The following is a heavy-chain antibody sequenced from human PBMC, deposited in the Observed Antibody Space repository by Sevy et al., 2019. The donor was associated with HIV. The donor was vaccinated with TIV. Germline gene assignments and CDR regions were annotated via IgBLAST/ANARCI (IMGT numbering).Heavy chain of an antibody. J-gene: IGHJ2*01. CDR1: GGSFSDYY. V-gene: IGHV4-34*01. CDR2: IYHNGGT. CDR3: SSATRAPSRSRVAMMHRWHLDL. Sequence: SETLSLTCGAYGGSFSDYYWSWIRQPPGKGLEWIGEIYHNGGTNYNPSLESRVTISADTSKNQFSLNLFSLTASDTDVYFCSSATRAPSRSRVAMMHRWHLDLWGRGTLVTVSS. D-gene: IGHD3-16*01.